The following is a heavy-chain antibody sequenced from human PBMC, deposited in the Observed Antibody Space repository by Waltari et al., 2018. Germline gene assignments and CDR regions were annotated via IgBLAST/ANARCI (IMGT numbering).Heavy chain of an antibody. CDR1: GGTFRSSA. CDR2: IIPIFGTA. J-gene: IGHJ4*02. CDR3: ARDPGYSSSWASAY. Sequence: QVQLVQSGAEVKKPGSSVKVSCKAPGGTFRSSAVSWVRQAPGQGLEWMGGIIPIFGTANYAQKFQGRVTITTDESTSTAYMELSSLRSEDTAVYYCARDPGYSSSWASAYWGQGTLVTVSS. D-gene: IGHD6-13*01. V-gene: IGHV1-69*05.